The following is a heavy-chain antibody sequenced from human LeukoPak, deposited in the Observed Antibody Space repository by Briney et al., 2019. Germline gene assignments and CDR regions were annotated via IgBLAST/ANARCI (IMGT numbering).Heavy chain of an antibody. V-gene: IGHV4-59*02. CDR2: FYHSGGT. J-gene: IGHJ5*02. D-gene: IGHD6-19*01. CDR3: ARGYSSGWNGRVAFDP. Sequence: SETLSLTCSVSGGSVSRYYWNCIRQPPGKGLEWIGVFYHSGGTHYNPSLKSRVTISLDTSKSQVSLNLNSVTAADTAVYYCARGYSSGWNGRVAFDPWGQGTLVTVSS. CDR1: GGSVSRYY.